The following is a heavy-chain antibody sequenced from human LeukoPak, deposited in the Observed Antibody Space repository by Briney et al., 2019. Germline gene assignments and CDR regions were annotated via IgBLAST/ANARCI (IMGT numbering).Heavy chain of an antibody. Sequence: GGSPRLSCAASGFSSSTYNMNWVRQAPVKGLEWISYISSSGSTIYYADSVKGRFTISRDNAKNSLYLQMNSLRDEDTAVYYCARDYYGSGSYPFDYWGQGTLVTVSS. CDR1: GFSSSTYN. D-gene: IGHD3-10*01. CDR2: ISSSGSTI. V-gene: IGHV3-48*02. CDR3: ARDYYGSGSYPFDY. J-gene: IGHJ4*02.